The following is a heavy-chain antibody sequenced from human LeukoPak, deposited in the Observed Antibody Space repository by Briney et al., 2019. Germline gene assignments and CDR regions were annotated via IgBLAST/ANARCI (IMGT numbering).Heavy chain of an antibody. CDR1: GGSISSSSYY. V-gene: IGHV4-39*01. J-gene: IGHJ4*02. CDR2: IYYSGST. D-gene: IGHD6-19*01. Sequence: SETLSLTCTVSGGSISSSSYYWGWIRQPPGKGLEWIGSIYYSGSTYYNPSLKSRVTISVDTSKNQFSLKLSSVTAADTAVYYCARHASGWYYFDYWGQGTLVTVSS. CDR3: ARHASGWYYFDY.